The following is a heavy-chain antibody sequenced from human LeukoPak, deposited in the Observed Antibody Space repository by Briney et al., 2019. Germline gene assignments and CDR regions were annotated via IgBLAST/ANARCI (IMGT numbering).Heavy chain of an antibody. J-gene: IGHJ4*02. CDR2: IYYSGTT. Sequence: PSETLSLTCTVSGGSITSSSYYWGWIRQPPGKGPEWIGSIYYSGTTYYNPSLKSRVTISVDTSKNQFSLKLTSVTATDTAVYYCARAGGVVPAAILFDYWGQGTLVTVSS. CDR3: ARAGGVVPAAILFDY. V-gene: IGHV4-39*01. D-gene: IGHD2-2*02. CDR1: GGSITSSSYY.